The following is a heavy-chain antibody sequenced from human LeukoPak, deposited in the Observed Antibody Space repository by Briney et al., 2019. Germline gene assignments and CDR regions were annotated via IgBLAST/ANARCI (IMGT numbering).Heavy chain of an antibody. Sequence: ASVKVSCKASGYTFTSYYMHWVRQAPGQGLEWMGIINPSGGSTSYAQKFQGRVTMTRDTSTSTVYMELSSLRSEDTAVYYCARDGGTTVTTIQFDYWGQGTLVTVSS. CDR1: GYTFTSYY. V-gene: IGHV1-46*01. J-gene: IGHJ4*02. D-gene: IGHD4-11*01. CDR3: ARDGGTTVTTIQFDY. CDR2: INPSGGST.